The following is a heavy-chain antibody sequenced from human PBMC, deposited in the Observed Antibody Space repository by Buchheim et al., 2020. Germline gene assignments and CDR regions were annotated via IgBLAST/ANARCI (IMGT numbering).Heavy chain of an antibody. V-gene: IGHV4-39*01. CDR3: AKSISWYFGD. J-gene: IGHJ4*02. D-gene: IGHD3-3*02. Sequence: QLQMLESGPGLVKPSETLSLTCTISGASVDTSIYYWGWIRQSPGKGLEWIGSIFYGGSTQYNPSLKSRVTISVDMSRNEFSLELTSVTAADTAVYFYAKSISWYFGDWGQG. CDR1: GASVDTSIYY. CDR2: IFYGGST.